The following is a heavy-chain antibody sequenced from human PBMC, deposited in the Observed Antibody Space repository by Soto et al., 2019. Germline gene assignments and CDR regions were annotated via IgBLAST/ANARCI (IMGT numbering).Heavy chain of an antibody. CDR1: CGSISNGGYY. CDR2: IHYSGST. V-gene: IGHV4-31*03. D-gene: IGHD3-10*01. J-gene: IGHJ4*01. CDR3: ARVRGSGSYAAYYFDS. Sequence: SETLSLTCTVSCGSISNGGYYWNWVRQHPGKGLEWIGYIHYSGSTWYNPSLESRVTISVDTSKDQFSLKLRSVTAADTAVYYCARVRGSGSYAAYYFDSWGQGTLVTVSS.